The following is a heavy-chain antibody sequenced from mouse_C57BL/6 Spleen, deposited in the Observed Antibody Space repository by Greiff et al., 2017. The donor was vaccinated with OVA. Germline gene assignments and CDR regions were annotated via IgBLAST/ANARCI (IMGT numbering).Heavy chain of an antibody. Sequence: VQLQQPGAELVKPGASVKMSCKASGYTFTSYWITWVKQRPGQGLEWIGDIYPGSGSTNYNEKFKSKATLTVDTTSSTADMQRSSLTSEDAAVYYCARSLYRNYFDYWGQGTTLTVSA. V-gene: IGHV1-55*01. D-gene: IGHD2-3*01. CDR1: GYTFTSYW. CDR2: IYPGSGST. J-gene: IGHJ2*01. CDR3: ARSLYRNYFDY.